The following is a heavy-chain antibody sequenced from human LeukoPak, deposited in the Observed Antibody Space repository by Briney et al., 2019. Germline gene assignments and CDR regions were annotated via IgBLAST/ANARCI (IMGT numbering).Heavy chain of an antibody. CDR3: ARETYYYDSSGYPYYFDY. V-gene: IGHV1-69*04. CDR2: IIPILGIA. D-gene: IGHD3-22*01. J-gene: IGHJ4*02. CDR1: GGIFSSYA. Sequence: SVKVSCKAPGGIFSSYAISWVRQAPGQGLEWMGRIIPILGIANYAQKFQGRVTITADKSTSTAYMELSSLRSEDTAVYYCARETYYYDSSGYPYYFDYWGQGTLVTVSS.